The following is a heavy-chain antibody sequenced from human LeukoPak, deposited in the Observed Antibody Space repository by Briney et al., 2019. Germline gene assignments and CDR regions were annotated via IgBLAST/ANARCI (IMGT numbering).Heavy chain of an antibody. CDR2: ISYDASNE. CDR3: AREGFLDAFDI. V-gene: IGHV3-30-3*01. CDR1: GFTFSSYA. Sequence: PGGSLRLSCAASGFTFSSYAMHWVRQAPGKGLEWVAAISYDASNEYYTDSVRGRFTISRDNSKKTMYLQLNSLRAEDTAVYYCAREGFLDAFDIWGQGTLVTVSS. J-gene: IGHJ3*02.